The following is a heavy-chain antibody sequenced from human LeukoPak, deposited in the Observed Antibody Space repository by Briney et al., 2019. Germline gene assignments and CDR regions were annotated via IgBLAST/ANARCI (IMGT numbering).Heavy chain of an antibody. V-gene: IGHV1-2*07. Sequence: ASVKVSCKASGYTFTSYYMHWVRQAPGQGLEWMGWINPYSGDTNYAHKFQGRVTMTRDTSIRTAYMELSRLRSDDTAVYYCARDRITLVRGVLDYWGQGTLVTVSS. CDR3: ARDRITLVRGVLDY. CDR1: GYTFTSYY. CDR2: INPYSGDT. J-gene: IGHJ4*02. D-gene: IGHD3-10*01.